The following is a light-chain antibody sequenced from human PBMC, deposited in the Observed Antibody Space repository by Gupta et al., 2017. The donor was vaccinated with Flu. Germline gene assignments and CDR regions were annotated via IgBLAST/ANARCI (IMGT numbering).Light chain of an antibody. Sequence: SVLTQPPATLSLSPGERATLSCRASQTSDNSLAWYQQKPGQPPVRLMSDVSKRATGSPDSSSGSGCGGDGTVSISTLSAEESDVYCSLQRKKVDPDQFTFGEGTKV. J-gene: IGKJ4*01. V-gene: IGKV3-11*02. CDR3: LQRKKVDPDQFT. CDR1: QTSDNS. CDR2: DVS.